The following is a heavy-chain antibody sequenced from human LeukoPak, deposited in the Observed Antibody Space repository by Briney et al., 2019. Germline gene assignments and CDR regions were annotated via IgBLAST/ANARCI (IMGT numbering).Heavy chain of an antibody. V-gene: IGHV3-7*03. CDR1: GFTLSSHW. J-gene: IGHJ6*02. CDR2: IKQDGSEK. D-gene: IGHD3-16*01. Sequence: GGSLRLSCAASGFTLSSHWMNWVRQAPGKGLEWVADIKQDGSEKYYVGSVKGRFTISRDNAKNSMYLQMNSLRAEDTAIYYCARDREEKARIGGMDVWGQGTTVIVSS. CDR3: ARDREEKARIGGMDV.